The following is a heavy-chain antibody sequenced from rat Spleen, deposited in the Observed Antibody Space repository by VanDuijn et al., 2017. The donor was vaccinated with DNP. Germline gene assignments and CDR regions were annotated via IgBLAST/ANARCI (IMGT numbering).Heavy chain of an antibody. D-gene: IGHD1-3*01. CDR3: ASTLVNYGTYGYYAMDA. Sequence: QVQLTESGPGLVQPSQTLSLTCTVSGLSLTSNSVTWIRQPPGKGLEWMGVMWNHGGTRYNAVFKSRLSISKDTSKSQVFLKMNSLQTEDTATYYCASTLVNYGTYGYYAMDAWGQGTSVTVSS. J-gene: IGHJ4*01. CDR2: MWNHGGT. CDR1: GLSLTSNS. V-gene: IGHV2-41*01.